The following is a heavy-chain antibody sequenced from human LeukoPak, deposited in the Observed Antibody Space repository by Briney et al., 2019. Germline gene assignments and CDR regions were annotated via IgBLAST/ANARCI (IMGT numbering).Heavy chain of an antibody. CDR3: AIARYCTNGVCYSQKNLDY. D-gene: IGHD2-8*01. V-gene: IGHV3-7*01. CDR1: GFPFTSSW. J-gene: IGHJ4*02. CDR2: INQDGSEM. Sequence: GGSLRLSCAIPGFPFTSSWMSWVRQAPGKGLEWVANINQDGSEMYYMDALKGRFTISRDNAKNSLYLQMNSLGAEDTAVYYCAIARYCTNGVCYSQKNLDYWGQGTLVTVSS.